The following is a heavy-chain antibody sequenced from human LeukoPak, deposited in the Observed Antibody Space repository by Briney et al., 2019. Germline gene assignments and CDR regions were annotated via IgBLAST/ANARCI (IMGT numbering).Heavy chain of an antibody. J-gene: IGHJ1*01. CDR1: GYTLSELP. D-gene: IGHD3-3*01. V-gene: IGHV1-24*01. Sequence: ASVRVSCKVSGYTLSELPIQCVRQTPSKGVGWVGGFDPEDAEIVYTEKFQGRVTMTEDTSTNTAYMELSSLRSEDTAVYYCATSATGVTIEFLQQWGQGTLVTVSS. CDR2: FDPEDAEI. CDR3: ATSATGVTIEFLQQ.